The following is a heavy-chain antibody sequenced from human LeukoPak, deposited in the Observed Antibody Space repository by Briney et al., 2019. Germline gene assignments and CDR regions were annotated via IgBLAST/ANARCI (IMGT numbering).Heavy chain of an antibody. D-gene: IGHD3-10*01. V-gene: IGHV3-20*04. CDR1: GFTFDDYG. J-gene: IGHJ4*02. CDR2: INWNGGST. Sequence: GGSLRLSCAAWGFTFDDYGMSWVRQAPGKGLELGSGINWNGGSTGYADSVKGRFTISRDNAKNSLYLQMNSLRAEDTALYYCATRRGYYGSGSSYYFDYWGQGTLVTVSS. CDR3: ATRRGYYGSGSSYYFDY.